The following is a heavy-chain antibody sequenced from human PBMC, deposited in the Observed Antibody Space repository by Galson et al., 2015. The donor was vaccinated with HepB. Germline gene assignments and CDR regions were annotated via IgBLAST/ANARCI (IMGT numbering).Heavy chain of an antibody. J-gene: IGHJ6*03. CDR1: GFTFSDYY. V-gene: IGHV3-11*06. D-gene: IGHD2-2*02. CDR2: ISSSSSYT. CDR3: ARVRRDIVVVPAAIPDYYYYYMDV. Sequence: SLRLSCAASGFTFSDYYMSWIRQAPGKGLGWVSYISSSSSYTNYADSVKGRFTISRDNAKNSLYLQMNSLRAEDTAVYYCARVRRDIVVVPAAIPDYYYYYMDVWGKGTTVTVSS.